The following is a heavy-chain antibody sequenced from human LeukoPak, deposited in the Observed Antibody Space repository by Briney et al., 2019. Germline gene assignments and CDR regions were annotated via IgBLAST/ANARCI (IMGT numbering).Heavy chain of an antibody. V-gene: IGHV1-2*02. CDR1: GYTFTGYY. CDR3: ARGEGCSSTRCYYYYYMDV. J-gene: IGHJ6*03. Sequence: ASVKLSCKASGYTFTGYYMHWVRQAPGQGLEWMGWINPNSGGTNYAQKFQGRVTMTRDTSINTAYMELNRLRSDDTAVYYCARGEGCSSTRCYYYYYMDVWGKGTTVTVSS. CDR2: INPNSGGT. D-gene: IGHD2-2*01.